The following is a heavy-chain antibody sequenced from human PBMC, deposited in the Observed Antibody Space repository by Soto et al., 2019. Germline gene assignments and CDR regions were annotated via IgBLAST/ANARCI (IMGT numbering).Heavy chain of an antibody. J-gene: IGHJ6*02. D-gene: IGHD3-22*01. V-gene: IGHV5-51*01. Sequence: LGESLKISCKGSGYSFTSYWIGWVRQLPGKGLEWMGIIYPGDSDTRYSPSFQGQVTIAAAKSISTAYMQWSSLKACDSAMYYCARHSRSYDSSGYYYARGDYYYGMDVWGQGTTVTVSS. CDR2: IYPGDSDT. CDR1: GYSFTSYW. CDR3: ARHSRSYDSSGYYYARGDYYYGMDV.